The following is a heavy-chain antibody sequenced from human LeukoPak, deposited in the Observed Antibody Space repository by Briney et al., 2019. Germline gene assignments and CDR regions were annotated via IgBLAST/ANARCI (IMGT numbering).Heavy chain of an antibody. CDR2: TSYDGSNK. V-gene: IGHV3-30*04. D-gene: IGHD1-20*01. CDR1: GFTFSSYA. Sequence: GGSLRLSCAASGFTFSSYAMHWVRQAPGKGLEWVAVTSYDGSNKYYADSVKGRFTISRDNSKNTLYLQMNSLRAEDTAVYYCARALHLYNWNDRLSDYWGQGTLVTVSS. J-gene: IGHJ4*02. CDR3: ARALHLYNWNDRLSDY.